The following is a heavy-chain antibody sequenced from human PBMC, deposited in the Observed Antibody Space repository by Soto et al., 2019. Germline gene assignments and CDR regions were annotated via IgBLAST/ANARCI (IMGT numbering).Heavy chain of an antibody. Sequence: ASVKVSCKASGFTFTSSAVQWVRQARGQSLEWIGWIVVGSGNTNYAQKFQERVTITRDMSTSTAYMELSSLRSEDTAVYYCSADVSAPYYFDYWGQGTLVTVSS. D-gene: IGHD2-8*01. J-gene: IGHJ4*02. V-gene: IGHV1-58*01. CDR1: GFTFTSSA. CDR2: IVVGSGNT. CDR3: SADVSAPYYFDY.